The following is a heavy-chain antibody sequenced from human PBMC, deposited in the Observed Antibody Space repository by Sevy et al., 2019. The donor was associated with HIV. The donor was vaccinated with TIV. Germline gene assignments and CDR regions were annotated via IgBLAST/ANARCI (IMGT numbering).Heavy chain of an antibody. CDR2: ISYDGSNK. V-gene: IGHV3-30-3*01. J-gene: IGHJ4*02. CDR1: GFTFSSYA. CDR3: ARDRVIAHFFDY. D-gene: IGHD2-21*01. Sequence: GGSLRLSCAASGFTFSSYAMHWVRQAPGKGLEWVAVISYDGSNKYYADSVKGRFTISRDNSKNTLYLQTNSLRAEDTAVYYCARDRVIAHFFDYWGQGTLVTVSS.